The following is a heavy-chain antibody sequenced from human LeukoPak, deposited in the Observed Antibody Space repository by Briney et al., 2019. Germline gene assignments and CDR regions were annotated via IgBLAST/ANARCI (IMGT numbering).Heavy chain of an antibody. J-gene: IGHJ4*02. Sequence: SETLSLTCTVPGGSISSGYWMWLRQPAGKGLEWIGRIYTSGGTRYNPSLRGRVTMSAVTSKNQFSLKLSSVTAADTAVYYCARGIRVTASLLSVGFYFDDWGQGTLVTVSS. CDR1: GGSISSGY. D-gene: IGHD2-21*02. CDR3: ARGIRVTASLLSVGFYFDD. V-gene: IGHV4-4*07. CDR2: IYTSGGT.